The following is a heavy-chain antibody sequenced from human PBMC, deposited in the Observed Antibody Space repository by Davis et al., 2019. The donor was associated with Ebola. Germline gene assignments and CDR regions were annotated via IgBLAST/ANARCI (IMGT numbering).Heavy chain of an antibody. V-gene: IGHV4-34*01. CDR2: INHRGKA. CDR1: GGSFNDYY. J-gene: IGHJ4*02. Sequence: PSETLSPPCAVYGGSFNDYYWAWTRQSPGQGLEWPGEINHRGKARYDTALKSRVTMSIDTSKMQFSLRLTSVTAADTAVYYCASPHQIRGKDCFDYWDQGNLVVVSS. CDR3: ASPHQIRGKDCFDY.